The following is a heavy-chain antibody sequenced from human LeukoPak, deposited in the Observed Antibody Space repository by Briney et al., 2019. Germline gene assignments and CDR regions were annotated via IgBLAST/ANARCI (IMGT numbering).Heavy chain of an antibody. Sequence: SETLSLTCTVSGVSISSYYWSWIRQPPGKGLEWLGYIYYSGSTNYNPSLKSRVTISVDTSKNQFSLKLSSVTAADTAVYYCARASSSWYFDYWGQGTLVTVSS. D-gene: IGHD6-13*01. CDR1: GVSISSYY. CDR3: ARASSSWYFDY. CDR2: IYYSGST. J-gene: IGHJ4*02. V-gene: IGHV4-59*01.